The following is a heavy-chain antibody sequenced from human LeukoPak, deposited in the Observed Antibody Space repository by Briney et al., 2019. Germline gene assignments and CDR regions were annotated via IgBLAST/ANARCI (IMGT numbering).Heavy chain of an antibody. V-gene: IGHV3-64D*06. CDR1: GVTFSSYA. Sequence: GGSLRLSCSASGVTFSSYAMHWVRQAPGKGLEYVSAISSNGGSTYYADSVKGRFTISRDNSKNTLYLQMSSLRAEDTAVYYCVKDIFGSYSSGYGDYWGQGTLVTVSS. CDR2: ISSNGGST. D-gene: IGHD6-19*01. J-gene: IGHJ4*02. CDR3: VKDIFGSYSSGYGDY.